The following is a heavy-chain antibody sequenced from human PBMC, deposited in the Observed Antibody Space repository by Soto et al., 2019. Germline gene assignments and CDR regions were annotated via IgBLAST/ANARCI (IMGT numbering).Heavy chain of an antibody. J-gene: IGHJ4*02. CDR2: INHSGST. V-gene: IGHV4-34*01. CDR1: GGSFSGYY. D-gene: IGHD2-15*01. Sequence: QVQLQQWGAGLLKPSETLSLTCAVYGGSFSGYYWSWIRQPPGKGLEWIGEINHSGSTNYNPSLKVRVPISVDTSKNQFSLKLSSVTAADTAGYYCARGGPYDPVGVVAAAGYSSVSTRQYFDYWGQGTLVTVSS. CDR3: ARGGPYDPVGVVAAAGYSSVSTRQYFDY.